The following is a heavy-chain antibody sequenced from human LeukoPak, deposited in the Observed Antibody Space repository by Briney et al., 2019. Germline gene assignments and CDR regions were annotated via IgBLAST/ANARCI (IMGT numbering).Heavy chain of an antibody. Sequence: PSETLSLTCTVSGGSVSSGSYYWSWIRQPPGKGLEWIGEINHSGSTNYNPSLKSRVTISVDTSKNQFSLKLSSVTAADTAVYYCVRDRELNYWGQGTLVTVSS. J-gene: IGHJ4*02. V-gene: IGHV4-61*01. CDR1: GGSVSSGSYY. CDR3: VRDRELNY. D-gene: IGHD3-10*01. CDR2: INHSGST.